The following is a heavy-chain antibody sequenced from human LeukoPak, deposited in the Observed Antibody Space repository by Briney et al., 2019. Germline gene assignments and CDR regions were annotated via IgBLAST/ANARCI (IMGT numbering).Heavy chain of an antibody. D-gene: IGHD3-16*01. Sequence: SETLSLTCAVYVGSFSGYYWSWIRPPPGKGVGWIGEINHSGSTNYNPSLKSRVTISVDTSKNQFYLKLSSVTAADTAVYYCARHVRGGSYFNYWGQGTLVTVSS. CDR3: ARHVRGGSYFNY. J-gene: IGHJ4*02. V-gene: IGHV4-34*01. CDR2: INHSGST. CDR1: VGSFSGYY.